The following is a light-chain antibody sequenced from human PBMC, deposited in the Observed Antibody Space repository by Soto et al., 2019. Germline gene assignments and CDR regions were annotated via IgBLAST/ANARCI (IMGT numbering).Light chain of an antibody. CDR3: QQYNNWPET. CDR1: QSVSSN. J-gene: IGKJ1*01. Sequence: EMVMTQSPATLSVSPGERATLSCRASQSVSSNLAWYQQKPGQAPRLLIYGASTRATGIPARFSGSGSGTEFTLTISSLQSEDFAVYYCQQYNNWPETFGQGTKVEIK. CDR2: GAS. V-gene: IGKV3-15*01.